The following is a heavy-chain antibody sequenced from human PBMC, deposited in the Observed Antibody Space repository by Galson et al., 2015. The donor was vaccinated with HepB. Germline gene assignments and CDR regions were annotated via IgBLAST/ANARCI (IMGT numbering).Heavy chain of an antibody. CDR1: GFTFSSYS. CDR2: IDVSSSIM. CDR3: ARDRGGSGSHLSYYYGMDV. J-gene: IGHJ6*02. V-gene: IGHV3-48*04. Sequence: SLRLSCAASGFTFSSYSMNWVRQAPGKGLEWASYIDVSSSIMYYGESVKGRFTISRDNAENSLYLQMNSLRAEDTAVYYCARDRGGSGSHLSYYYGMDVWGQGTTVTVSS. D-gene: IGHD3-10*01.